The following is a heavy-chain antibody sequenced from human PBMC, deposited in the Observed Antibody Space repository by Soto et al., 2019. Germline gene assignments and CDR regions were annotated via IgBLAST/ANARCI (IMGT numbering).Heavy chain of an antibody. J-gene: IGHJ6*02. CDR1: GYNFINYW. D-gene: IGHD6-13*01. CDR3: ARTSAAGKYYYGMDV. V-gene: IGHV5-51*01. CDR2: ISPGDSHT. Sequence: GESLKISCKGSGYNFINYWIAWVRQMPGRGLEWIGIISPGDSHTKYSPSLQGQVTISADKSISTAYLQWSSLKASDTAMYYCARTSAAGKYYYGMDVWGQGTTVTVSS.